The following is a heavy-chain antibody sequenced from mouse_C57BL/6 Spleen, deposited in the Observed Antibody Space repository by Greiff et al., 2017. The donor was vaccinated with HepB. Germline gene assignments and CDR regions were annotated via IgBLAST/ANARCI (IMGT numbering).Heavy chain of an antibody. Sequence: EVQVVESGGGLVKPGGSLKLSCAASGFTFSSYAMSWVRQTPEKRLEWVATISDGGSYTYYPDNVKGRFTISRDNAKNNLYLQMSHLKSEDTAMYYCARDASYGSESGLSDYWGQGTTLTVSS. CDR1: GFTFSSYA. CDR2: ISDGGSYT. CDR3: ARDASYGSESGLSDY. D-gene: IGHD1-1*01. J-gene: IGHJ2*01. V-gene: IGHV5-4*01.